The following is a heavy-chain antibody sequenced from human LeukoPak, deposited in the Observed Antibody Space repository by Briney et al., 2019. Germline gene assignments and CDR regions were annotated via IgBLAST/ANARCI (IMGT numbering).Heavy chain of an antibody. D-gene: IGHD4-17*01. J-gene: IGHJ4*02. CDR2: ISSSSSYI. Sequence: GGSLRLSCAASGFTFSSYSMNWVRQAPGKGLEWVSSISSSSSYIYYADSVKGRFTISRDNAKNSLYLQMNSLGAEDTAVYYCARDAATVMFDYWGQGTLVTVSS. CDR1: GFTFSSYS. V-gene: IGHV3-21*01. CDR3: ARDAATVMFDY.